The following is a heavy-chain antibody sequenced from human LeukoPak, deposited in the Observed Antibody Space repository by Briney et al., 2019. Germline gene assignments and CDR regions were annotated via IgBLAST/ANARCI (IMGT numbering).Heavy chain of an antibody. CDR3: ARDLYDSSGYTYFDY. CDR1: GFTFSSYA. J-gene: IGHJ4*02. D-gene: IGHD3-22*01. CDR2: ISYDGSNK. Sequence: PGGSLRLSCAASGFTFSSYAMHWVRQAPGKGLEWVAVISYDGSNKYYADSVKGRFTISRDNSKNTLYLQMNSLRAEDTAVYYCARDLYDSSGYTYFDYWGQGTLVTVSS. V-gene: IGHV3-30-3*01.